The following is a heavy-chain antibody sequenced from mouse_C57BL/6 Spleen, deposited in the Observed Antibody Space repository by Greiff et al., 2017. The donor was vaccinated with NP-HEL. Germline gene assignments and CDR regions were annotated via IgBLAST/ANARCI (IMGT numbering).Heavy chain of an antibody. J-gene: IGHJ2*01. D-gene: IGHD4-1*01. V-gene: IGHV1-15*01. CDR3: ANWDVFDY. CDR2: IDPETGGT. Sequence: QVQLKQSGAELVRPGASVTLSCKASGYTFTDYEMHWVKQTPVHGLEWIGAIDPETGGTAYNQKFKGKAILTAGKSSSTAYMELRSLTSEDSAVYYCANWDVFDYWGQGTTLTVSS. CDR1: GYTFTDYE.